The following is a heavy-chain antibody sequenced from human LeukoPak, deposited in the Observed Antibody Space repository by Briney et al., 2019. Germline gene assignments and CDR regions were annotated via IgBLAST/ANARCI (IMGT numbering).Heavy chain of an antibody. CDR3: AKVGTAAAGIPPIYGMDV. Sequence: GRSLRLSCAASGFTFDDYAMHWVRHTPGKGLEWVSGISWNSGSIGYADSVKGRFTISRDNAKNSLYLQMNSLRAEDTALYYCAKVGTAAAGIPPIYGMDVWGQGTTVTVSS. J-gene: IGHJ6*02. V-gene: IGHV3-9*01. CDR2: ISWNSGSI. CDR1: GFTFDDYA. D-gene: IGHD6-13*01.